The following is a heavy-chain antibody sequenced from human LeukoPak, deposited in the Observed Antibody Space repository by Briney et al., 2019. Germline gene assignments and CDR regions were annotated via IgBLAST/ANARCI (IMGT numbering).Heavy chain of an antibody. J-gene: IGHJ5*02. CDR2: INPNSGGT. CDR1: GYTFTGYY. Sequence: ASVKVSCKASGYTFTGYYMRWVRQAPGQGLEWMGWINPNSGGTKYAQKFQGRVTMTRDTSISTAYMELSRLRSDDTAVYYCAVRNCSSTSCYTNWFDPWGQGTLVTVSS. D-gene: IGHD2-2*02. CDR3: AVRNCSSTSCYTNWFDP. V-gene: IGHV1-2*02.